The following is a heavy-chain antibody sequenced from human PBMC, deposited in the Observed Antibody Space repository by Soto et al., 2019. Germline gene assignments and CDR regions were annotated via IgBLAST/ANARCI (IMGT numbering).Heavy chain of an antibody. CDR2: ISSTTNYI. J-gene: IGHJ4*02. CDR1: GFTFTRYS. Sequence: GGSLRLSCAASGFTFTRYSMNWVRQAPGRGLEWVSSISSTTNYIYYGDSMKGRFTISRDNAKNSLYLEMNSLRAEDTAVYYCARESEDLTSNFDYWGQGTLVTVPS. CDR3: ARESEDLTSNFDY. V-gene: IGHV3-21*06.